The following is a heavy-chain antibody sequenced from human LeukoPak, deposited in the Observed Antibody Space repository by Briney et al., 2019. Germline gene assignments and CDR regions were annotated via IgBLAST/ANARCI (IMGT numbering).Heavy chain of an antibody. D-gene: IGHD4-23*01. Sequence: GGSLRLSCAASGFTFSNYWMHWVRQAPRKGLVWVSRINSDGSGTTYADSVRGRFTISRDNAKNTLYLQVNSPRAEDTAVYYCARTEGTVAYDSWGQGTLVTVSS. J-gene: IGHJ5*01. CDR3: ARTEGTVAYDS. CDR2: INSDGSGT. CDR1: GFTFSNYW. V-gene: IGHV3-74*01.